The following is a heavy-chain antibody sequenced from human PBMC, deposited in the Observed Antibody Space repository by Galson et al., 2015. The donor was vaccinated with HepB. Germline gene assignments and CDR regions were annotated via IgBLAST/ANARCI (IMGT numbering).Heavy chain of an antibody. CDR3: ATSAMRGWDRLRAGRGPYSFDY. Sequence: SLRLSCAASGLTFSTYAMSWVRQAPGKGLAWVSGFSGSGDGTYYADSVTGRFPISRDNSKRTLYLQMNSLRVEDPAVYYCATSAMRGWDRLRAGRGPYSFDYCGQGTLVTVSS. D-gene: IGHD1-26*01. V-gene: IGHV3-23*01. CDR1: GLTFSTYA. J-gene: IGHJ4*02. CDR2: FSGSGDGT.